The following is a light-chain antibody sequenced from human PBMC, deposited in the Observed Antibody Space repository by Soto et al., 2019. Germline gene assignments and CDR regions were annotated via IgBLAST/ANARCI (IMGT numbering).Light chain of an antibody. CDR2: EVS. J-gene: IGLJ2*01. V-gene: IGLV2-8*01. CDR3: SSYAGSNTVV. CDR1: SSDVGGYNC. Sequence: QSVLTQAPSASGSPGQSVTISCTGTSSDVGGYNCVSWYQQHPGKAPKLMIYEVSKRPSGVPDRFSGSKSGNTASLTVSGLQAEDEADYYCSSYAGSNTVVFGGGTKLTVL.